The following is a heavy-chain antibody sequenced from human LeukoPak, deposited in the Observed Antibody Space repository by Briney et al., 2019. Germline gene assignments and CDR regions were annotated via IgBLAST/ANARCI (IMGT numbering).Heavy chain of an antibody. V-gene: IGHV1-69*13. CDR1: GGTFSSYA. CDR2: IIPIFVTA. CDR3: ARDPRPFGYSYGIDY. D-gene: IGHD5-18*01. Sequence: ASVKVSCKASGGTFSSYAISWVRQAPGQGLEWMGGIIPIFVTANYAQKLQGRVTITADESTSTAYMELSSLRSEDTAVYYCARDPRPFGYSYGIDYWGQGTLVTVSS. J-gene: IGHJ4*02.